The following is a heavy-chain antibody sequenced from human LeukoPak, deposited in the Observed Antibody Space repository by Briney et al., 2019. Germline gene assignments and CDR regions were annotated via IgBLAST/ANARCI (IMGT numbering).Heavy chain of an antibody. CDR3: ARIHRYCSGGACYVLDN. Sequence: PSETLSLTCTVSGGSITSYFWSWIRQPPGKGLEWIGYIYYSGSTNYNPSFKSRITISVDTSRNQFSLQLSSVTAADTAVYYCARIHRYCSGGACYVLDNWGQGTLVAVSS. V-gene: IGHV4-59*01. CDR1: GGSITSYF. D-gene: IGHD2-15*01. J-gene: IGHJ4*02. CDR2: IYYSGST.